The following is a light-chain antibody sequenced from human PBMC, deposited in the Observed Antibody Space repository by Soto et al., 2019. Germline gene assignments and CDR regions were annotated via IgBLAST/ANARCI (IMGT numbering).Light chain of an antibody. J-gene: IGKJ1*01. CDR3: KQRQSWPWT. V-gene: IGKV3-11*01. Sequence: EIVLTQSPATLSLSPGERATLSCRASQSVSPYLAWYQQRPGQAPRLLIYDTSNRATGIPARFSGGGSGTDFPLTISGLEPEDFAVYYCKQRQSWPWTFGQGTKVEIK. CDR2: DTS. CDR1: QSVSPY.